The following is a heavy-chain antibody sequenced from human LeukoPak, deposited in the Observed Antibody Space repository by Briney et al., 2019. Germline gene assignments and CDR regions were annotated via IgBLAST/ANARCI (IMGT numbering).Heavy chain of an antibody. J-gene: IGHJ6*02. Sequence: SQTLSLTCTVSGGSISSYYWSWIRQPPGKGLEWIGYIHNSGSTNYSPSLESRVTISVDTSKNQFSLKLSSVTAADTAVYYCARDRAAKATYFYYGMDVWGQGTTVSVSS. V-gene: IGHV4-4*08. CDR2: IHNSGST. CDR1: GGSISSYY. CDR3: ARDRAAKATYFYYGMDV. D-gene: IGHD6-13*01.